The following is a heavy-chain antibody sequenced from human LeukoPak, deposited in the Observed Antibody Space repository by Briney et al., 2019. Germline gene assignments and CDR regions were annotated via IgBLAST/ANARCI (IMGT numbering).Heavy chain of an antibody. CDR3: ASHRSSSLVFDY. J-gene: IGHJ4*02. CDR2: IKQDGSEK. Sequence: HPGGSLRLSCVASGFRIRSYYMSWVRQAPGKGLEWVANIKQDGSEKYYADSVKGRFTISRDNSKNTLYLQMNSLRAEDTAVYYCASHRSSSLVFDYWGQGTLVTVSS. CDR1: GFRIRSYY. V-gene: IGHV3-7*01. D-gene: IGHD6-13*01.